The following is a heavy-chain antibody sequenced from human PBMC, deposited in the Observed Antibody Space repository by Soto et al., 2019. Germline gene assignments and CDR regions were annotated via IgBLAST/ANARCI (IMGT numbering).Heavy chain of an antibody. CDR3: ASVESCGGPCYSDRPDAFDI. CDR2: INPSGGRT. V-gene: IGHV1-46*01. D-gene: IGHD2-21*02. CDR1: GYMFTRYY. Sequence: QVHLVQTAAQVKRPGASVNISCKASGYMFTRYYIHWVRQAPGQGLQWMGMINPSGGRTKYAQLFQGRVTMTADPSTNTAHMELSSLRSDDTAVFYCASVESCGGPCYSDRPDAFDIWGQGTVVTVSS. J-gene: IGHJ3*02.